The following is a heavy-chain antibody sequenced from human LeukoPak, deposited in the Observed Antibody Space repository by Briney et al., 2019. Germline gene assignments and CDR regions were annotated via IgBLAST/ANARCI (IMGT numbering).Heavy chain of an antibody. V-gene: IGHV4-39*07. CDR2: IYYSGST. J-gene: IGHJ4*02. CDR3: ARDLRKTTVTFDY. CDR1: GGSISSSSYY. D-gene: IGHD4-17*01. Sequence: SETLSLTCTVSGGSISSSSYYWGWIRQPPGKALEWIGSIYYSGSTYYNPSLKSRVTISVDTSKNQFSLKLSSVTAADTAVYYCARDLRKTTVTFDYWGQGTLVTVSS.